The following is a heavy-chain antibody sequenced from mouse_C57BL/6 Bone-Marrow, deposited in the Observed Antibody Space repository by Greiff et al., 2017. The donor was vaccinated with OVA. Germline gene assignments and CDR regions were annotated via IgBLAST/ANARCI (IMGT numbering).Heavy chain of an antibody. CDR3: ARVYYSNYGFAY. J-gene: IGHJ3*01. Sequence: VQLQQSGPGLVQPSQSLSITCTVSGFSLTSYGVHWVRQSPGKGLEWLGVIWSGGSTDYNAAFISRLSISKDNSKSQVFFKMNSLQADDTAIYYCARVYYSNYGFAYWGQGTLVTVSA. CDR2: IWSGGST. V-gene: IGHV2-2*01. D-gene: IGHD2-5*01. CDR1: GFSLTSYG.